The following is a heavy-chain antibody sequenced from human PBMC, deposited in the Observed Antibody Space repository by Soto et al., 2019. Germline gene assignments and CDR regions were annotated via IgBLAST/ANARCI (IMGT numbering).Heavy chain of an antibody. D-gene: IGHD3-10*01. CDR2: IIPIFGTA. CDR1: GGTFSSYA. CDR3: AREGTITMVRGVGYFDY. Sequence: QVQLVQSGAEVKKPGSSVKVSCKASGGTFSSYAISWVRQAPGQGLEWMGGIIPIFGTANYAQKFQGGVTITADESTSTAYMELSSLRSEDTAVYYCAREGTITMVRGVGYFDYWGQGTLVTVSS. J-gene: IGHJ4*02. V-gene: IGHV1-69*01.